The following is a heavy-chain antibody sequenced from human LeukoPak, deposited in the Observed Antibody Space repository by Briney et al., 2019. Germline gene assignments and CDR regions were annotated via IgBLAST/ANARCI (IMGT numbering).Heavy chain of an antibody. CDR2: IYTSGST. D-gene: IGHD6-6*01. Sequence: SETLSLTCSVSGGPISSYSWSWIRQPPGKGLEWIGRIYTSGSTNYNPSLKSRVTMSVDTSKNQFSLKLSSVTAADTAVYYCARDVAARSDYMDVWGKGTTVTVSS. J-gene: IGHJ6*03. CDR3: ARDVAARSDYMDV. CDR1: GGPISSYS. V-gene: IGHV4-4*07.